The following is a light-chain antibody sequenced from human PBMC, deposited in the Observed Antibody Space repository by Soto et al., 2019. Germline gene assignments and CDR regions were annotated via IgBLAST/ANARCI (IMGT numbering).Light chain of an antibody. CDR2: WAS. J-gene: IGKJ1*01. CDR1: QSVLYRSNNNNY. V-gene: IGKV4-1*01. CDR3: HQYLYAPWT. Sequence: DFVMTQSPDSLAVSLGERATINCESSQSVLYRSNNNNYLSWYQQKPGQPPKLLISWASTRESGVPDRFSGSGSGTDFTLTISSLQAEDVAIYYCHQYLYAPWTFGQGTKVEIK.